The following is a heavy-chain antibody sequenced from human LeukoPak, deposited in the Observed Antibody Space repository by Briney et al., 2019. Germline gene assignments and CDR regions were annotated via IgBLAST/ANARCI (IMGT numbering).Heavy chain of an antibody. CDR1: GYTFTGYY. V-gene: IGHV1-2*02. Sequence: ASVKVSCKASGYTFTGYYMHWVRQAPGQGLEWMGWINPNSGGTNYAQKFQGRVTMTRDTSTSTVYMELSSLRSEDTAVYYCARDFTDYYDSSGYSNFDYWGQGTLVTVSS. D-gene: IGHD3-22*01. CDR2: INPNSGGT. J-gene: IGHJ4*02. CDR3: ARDFTDYYDSSGYSNFDY.